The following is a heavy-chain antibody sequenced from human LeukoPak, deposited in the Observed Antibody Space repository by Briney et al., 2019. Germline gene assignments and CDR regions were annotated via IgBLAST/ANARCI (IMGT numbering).Heavy chain of an antibody. CDR2: ISYDGSNK. Sequence: GGSLRLSCAASGFTFSSYGMHWVRQAPGKGLEWVAVISYDGSNKYYADSVKGRFTISRDNSKNTLYLQMNSLRAEDTAVYYCARALFGVVNNWFDPWGQGTLVTVSS. V-gene: IGHV3-30*03. CDR1: GFTFSSYG. J-gene: IGHJ5*02. D-gene: IGHD3-3*01. CDR3: ARALFGVVNNWFDP.